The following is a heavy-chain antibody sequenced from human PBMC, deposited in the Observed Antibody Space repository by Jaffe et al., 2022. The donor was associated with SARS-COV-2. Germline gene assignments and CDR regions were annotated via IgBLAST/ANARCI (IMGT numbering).Heavy chain of an antibody. J-gene: IGHJ4*02. CDR1: GGSFSGYY. Sequence: QVQLQQWGAGLLKPSETLSLTCAVYGGSFSGYYWSWIRQPPGKGLEWIGEINHSGSTNYNPSLKSRVTISVDTSKNQFSLKLSSVTAADTAVYYCARGGRIHCTNGVCSPYFDYWGQGTLVTVSS. CDR2: INHSGST. CDR3: ARGGRIHCTNGVCSPYFDY. D-gene: IGHD2-8*01. V-gene: IGHV4-34*01.